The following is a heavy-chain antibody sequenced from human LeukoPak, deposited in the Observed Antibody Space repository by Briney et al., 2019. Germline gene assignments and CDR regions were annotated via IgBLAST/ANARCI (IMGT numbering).Heavy chain of an antibody. CDR3: AKAASMVRGVDWFDP. CDR2: ISASGGST. CDR1: GFIFSSYA. J-gene: IGHJ5*02. Sequence: PGGSLRLSCAGSGFIFSSYAMSWVRQAPGKGLEWVSGISASGGSTYYVDPVKGRFTISRDNSKNTLYLQMNSLRAEDTAVYYCAKAASMVRGVDWFDPWGQGTLVTVSS. V-gene: IGHV3-23*01. D-gene: IGHD3-10*01.